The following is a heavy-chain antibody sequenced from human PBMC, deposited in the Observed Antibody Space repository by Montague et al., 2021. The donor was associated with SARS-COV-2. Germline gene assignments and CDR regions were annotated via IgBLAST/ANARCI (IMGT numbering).Heavy chain of an antibody. CDR2: TSSSSSYI. J-gene: IGHJ6*02. V-gene: IGHV3-21*01. Sequence: SLRLSCAASGFTFSSYSMNWVRQAPGKGLEWVSSTSSSSSYIYYADSVKGRFTISRDNAKNSLYLQMNSLRAEDTAVYYCARGDFDWLLSFHYGMDVWGQGTTVTVSS. D-gene: IGHD3-9*01. CDR1: GFTFSSYS. CDR3: ARGDFDWLLSFHYGMDV.